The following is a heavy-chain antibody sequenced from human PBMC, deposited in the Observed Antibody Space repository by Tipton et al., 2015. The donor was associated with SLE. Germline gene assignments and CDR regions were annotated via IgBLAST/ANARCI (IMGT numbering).Heavy chain of an antibody. D-gene: IGHD2-2*01. Sequence: TLSLTCTVSGGSISSYYWSWIRQPAGKGLEWIGRIYTSGSTNYNPSLKSRVTISVDTSKNQFSLKLSSVTAADTAVYYCARTDIVVVPAALYYFDYWGQGTLVTVSS. CDR3: ARTDIVVVPAALYYFDY. V-gene: IGHV4-4*07. CDR2: IYTSGST. J-gene: IGHJ4*02. CDR1: GGSISSYY.